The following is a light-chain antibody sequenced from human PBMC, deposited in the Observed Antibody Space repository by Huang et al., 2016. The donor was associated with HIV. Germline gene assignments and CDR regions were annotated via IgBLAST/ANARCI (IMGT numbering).Light chain of an antibody. J-gene: IGKJ1*01. V-gene: IGKV1-39*01. Sequence: DIQMTQSPSSLSASVGDRFTITCRASQSISSYLNWYQQKPGKAPKLLISAASSLQSGVPSSFSGSGSGTDFTLTISSLQPEDFATYYCQQSYSTLWTFGQGTRVEIK. CDR2: AAS. CDR3: QQSYSTLWT. CDR1: QSISSY.